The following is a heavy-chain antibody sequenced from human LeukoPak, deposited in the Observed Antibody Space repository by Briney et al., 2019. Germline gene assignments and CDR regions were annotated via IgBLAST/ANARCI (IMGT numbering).Heavy chain of an antibody. CDR1: GFTFSSYW. CDR2: INTDGSIT. Sequence: GGSLRLSCAASGFTFSSYWMHWVRQAPGKGLVWVSRINTDGSITDYADSVKGRFTISRDNAKNTLYLQVNSLRAEDTAIYYCVRPDIVTVPLGCWGQGTLVTVSS. V-gene: IGHV3-74*01. CDR3: VRPDIVTVPLGC. J-gene: IGHJ4*02. D-gene: IGHD2-2*01.